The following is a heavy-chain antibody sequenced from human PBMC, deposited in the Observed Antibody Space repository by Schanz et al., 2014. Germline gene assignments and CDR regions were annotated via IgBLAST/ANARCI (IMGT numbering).Heavy chain of an antibody. V-gene: IGHV1-8*01. CDR2: MNPNSGTT. CDR3: ARLSNSSVGYFDY. D-gene: IGHD6-6*01. Sequence: QVQLVQSGAEVKKPGASVKVSCKASGYTLTNFDINWVRQAPGQGLEWMGWMNPNSGTTGYAQKFQGRVTMTRNTSTSTAYMELRGLRSDDTAVYYCARLSNSSVGYFDYWGQGTLVTVSS. CDR1: GYTLTNFD. J-gene: IGHJ4*02.